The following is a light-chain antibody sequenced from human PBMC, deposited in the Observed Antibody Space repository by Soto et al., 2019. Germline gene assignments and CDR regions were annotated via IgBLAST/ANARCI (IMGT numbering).Light chain of an antibody. CDR2: NAA. CDR3: QQSYSTPPYT. V-gene: IGKV1-39*01. CDR1: QGVSGY. J-gene: IGKJ2*01. Sequence: DIQMPQSPSSLSASVGDRVTITCRASQGVSGYLHWYQVKPGKAPKLLIYNAASLQSGVPSRFSGSGYGTGFTLTISSLQPEDFATYDCQQSYSTPPYTFGQGTKLEI.